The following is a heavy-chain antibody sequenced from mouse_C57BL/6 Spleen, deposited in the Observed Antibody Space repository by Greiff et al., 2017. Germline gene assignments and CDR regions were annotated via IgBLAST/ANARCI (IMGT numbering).Heavy chain of an antibody. CDR1: GYTFTDYN. Sequence: EVQVVESGPELVKPGASVKMSCKASGYTFTDYNMHWVKQSHGKSLEWIGYINPNNGGTSYNQKFKGKATLTVNKSSSTAYMELRSLTSDDSAVYYCSTGAWFAYWGQGTLVTVSA. CDR2: INPNNGGT. D-gene: IGHD4-1*01. J-gene: IGHJ3*01. CDR3: STGAWFAY. V-gene: IGHV1-22*01.